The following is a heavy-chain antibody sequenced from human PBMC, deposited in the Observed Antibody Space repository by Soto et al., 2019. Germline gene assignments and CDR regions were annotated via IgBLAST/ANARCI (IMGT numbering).Heavy chain of an antibody. V-gene: IGHV3-74*01. CDR1: GFTFSNYF. D-gene: IGHD1-1*01. CDR3: ARTYVPGIAGFDP. Sequence: GGSLRLSCAASGFTFSNYFMHWVRQVPGEGLVWVSRMSGDGKTISYADSVKGRFTISRDNAKNTLYLQMNSLRVEDTAVYYCARTYVPGIAGFDPWGQGTLVTV. J-gene: IGHJ5*02. CDR2: MSGDGKTI.